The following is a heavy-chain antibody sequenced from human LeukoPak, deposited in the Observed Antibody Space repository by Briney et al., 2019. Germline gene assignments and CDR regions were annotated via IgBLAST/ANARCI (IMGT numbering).Heavy chain of an antibody. V-gene: IGHV3-33*08. J-gene: IGHJ4*02. CDR3: ARGLVRYFDWYG. Sequence: PGGSLRLSCAASGFTFSSYGMHWVRQAPGKGLEWVAVIWYDGSNKYYADSVKGRFTISRDNSKNTLYLQMNSLRAEDTAVYYCARGLVRYFDWYGWGQGTLVTVSS. D-gene: IGHD3-9*01. CDR1: GFTFSSYG. CDR2: IWYDGSNK.